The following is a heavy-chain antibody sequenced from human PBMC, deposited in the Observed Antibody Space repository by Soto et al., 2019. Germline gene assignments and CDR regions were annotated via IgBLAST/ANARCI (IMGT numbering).Heavy chain of an antibody. CDR3: ARVPHLHYDRSGNFDY. D-gene: IGHD3-22*01. CDR2: MWYDGSNK. V-gene: IGHV3-33*01. Sequence: QVQLVESGGGVVQPGRSLRLSCAASGFTFSSYGRHWVRQAPGKGLEWVAAMWYDGSNKYYADSVKGRFTISRDNSKNTLYLQMNSLRAEDTAVDYCARVPHLHYDRSGNFDYWGQGTLVTVSS. CDR1: GFTFSSYG. J-gene: IGHJ4*02.